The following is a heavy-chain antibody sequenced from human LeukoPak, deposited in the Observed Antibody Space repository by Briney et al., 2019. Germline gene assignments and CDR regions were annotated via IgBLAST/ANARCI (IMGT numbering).Heavy chain of an antibody. CDR2: INHSGST. Sequence: SETLSLTCAVYGGSFSGYYWSWIRQPPGKGLEWIGEINHSGSTNYNPSLKSRVTISVDTSKNQFSLKLSSVTAADTAVYYCARRTYYYDSSGYYYVRKREDGAFDIWGQGTMVTVSS. J-gene: IGHJ3*02. CDR1: GGSFSGYY. CDR3: ARRTYYYDSSGYYYVRKREDGAFDI. D-gene: IGHD3-22*01. V-gene: IGHV4-34*01.